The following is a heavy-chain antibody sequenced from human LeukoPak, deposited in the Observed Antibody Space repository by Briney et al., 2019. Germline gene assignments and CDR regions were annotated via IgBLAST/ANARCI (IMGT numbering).Heavy chain of an antibody. CDR2: RQPGNVS. Sequence: GGSLRLSCAVSGFTANTHHMAWVRQAPGKHLEWVSVRQPGNVSYYADSVTGRFTTSTDTSKNTVYLQMTDLRVEDTALYYCARERDYDTYFDYWGQETLVIVSS. D-gene: IGHD3-22*01. CDR3: ARERDYDTYFDY. J-gene: IGHJ4*01. CDR1: GFTANTHH. V-gene: IGHV3-53*01.